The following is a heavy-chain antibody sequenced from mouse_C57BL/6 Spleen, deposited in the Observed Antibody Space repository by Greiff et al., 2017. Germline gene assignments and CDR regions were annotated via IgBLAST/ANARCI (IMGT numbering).Heavy chain of an antibody. CDR2: ISSGSSTI. CDR3: ARGDDYGDY. D-gene: IGHD2-4*01. Sequence: DVKLVESGGGLVKPGGSLKLSCAASGFTFSDYGMTWVRQAPEKGLEWVAYISSGSSTIYYADTVKGRFTISRDNAKNTLFLQMTSLRSEDTARYYCARGDDYGDYWGQGTTLTVSA. J-gene: IGHJ2*01. CDR1: GFTFSDYG. V-gene: IGHV5-17*01.